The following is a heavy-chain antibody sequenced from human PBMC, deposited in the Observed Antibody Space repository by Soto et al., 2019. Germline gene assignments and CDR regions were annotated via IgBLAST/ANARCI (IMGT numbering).Heavy chain of an antibody. V-gene: IGHV3-23*01. J-gene: IGHJ4*02. CDR3: AKQGGCSSNRHFDY. CDR1: GFTFTSYA. D-gene: IGHD6-13*01. Sequence: EVQLLESGGGLLQPGGSLRLSCAASGFTFTSYAMSWVRQAPGKGLEWVSTISCSGGSTFYADSVKGRFTISRDNSKNTLYLQMNSLRAEDTAVYYCAKQGGCSSNRHFDYWGQGTLVTVSS. CDR2: ISCSGGST.